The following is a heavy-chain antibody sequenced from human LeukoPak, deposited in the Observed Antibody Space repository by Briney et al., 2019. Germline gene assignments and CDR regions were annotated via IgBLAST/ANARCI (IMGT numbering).Heavy chain of an antibody. CDR2: IYYSGST. V-gene: IGHV4-59*01. D-gene: IGHD3-3*01. CDR3: ARGAPSGLFDY. CDR1: GGSISSYY. Sequence: PSETLSLTCTVSGGSISSYYWSWIRQPPGKGLEWIGYIYYSGSTNYNPSLKSRVTISVDTSKNQFSLKLSSVTAADTAVYYCARGAPSGLFDYWRQGTLVTVPS. J-gene: IGHJ4*02.